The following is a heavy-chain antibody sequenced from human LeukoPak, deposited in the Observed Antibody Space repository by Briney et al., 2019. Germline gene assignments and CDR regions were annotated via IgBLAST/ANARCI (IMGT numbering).Heavy chain of an antibody. CDR1: GYSFSSHW. V-gene: IGHV5-51*01. CDR3: AKLRDTAMEVDS. CDR2: IYPDDSDT. D-gene: IGHD5-18*01. J-gene: IGHJ4*02. Sequence: GESLKISCQGSGYSFSSHWIGWVRQRPGKGLEWMGLIYPDDSDTRYSPSFQGQVTFSVDKSINTAYLQWSSLKASDTATFFCAKLRDTAMEVDSWGQGTLVIASS.